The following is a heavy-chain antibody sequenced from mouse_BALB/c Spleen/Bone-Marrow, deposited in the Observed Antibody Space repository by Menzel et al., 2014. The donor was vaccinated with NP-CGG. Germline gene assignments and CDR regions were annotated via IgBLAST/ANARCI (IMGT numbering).Heavy chain of an antibody. CDR2: IRNKANGYTT. Sequence: EVQVVESGGGLVQPGGSLRLSCTTSGFTFXDYYMSWVRQPPGKALEWLGFIRNKANGYTTEYSASVKGRFTISRDNSQSILYLQMNTLRAEDSATYYCARDRGLTYFDYWGQGTTLTVSS. J-gene: IGHJ2*01. CDR3: ARDRGLTYFDY. CDR1: GFTFXDYY. D-gene: IGHD2-4*01. V-gene: IGHV7-3*02.